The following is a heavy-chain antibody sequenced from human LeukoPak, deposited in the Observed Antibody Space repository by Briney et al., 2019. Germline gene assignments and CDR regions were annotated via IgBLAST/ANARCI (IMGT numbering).Heavy chain of an antibody. V-gene: IGHV1-2*02. Sequence: ASVKVSCKASGYTFTGYYMHWVRQAPGQGLEWMGWINPNSGGTNYAQKFQGRVTMTRDTSISTAYMELSGLRSDDTAVYYCAREPRIVVVPAAIDYWGQGTLVTVSS. CDR1: GYTFTGYY. CDR3: AREPRIVVVPAAIDY. J-gene: IGHJ4*02. CDR2: INPNSGGT. D-gene: IGHD2-2*01.